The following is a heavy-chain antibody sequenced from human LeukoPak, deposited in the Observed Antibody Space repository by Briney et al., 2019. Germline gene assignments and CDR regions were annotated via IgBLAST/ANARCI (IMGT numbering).Heavy chain of an antibody. J-gene: IGHJ4*02. CDR3: AKDHELLWFGEFYFDY. D-gene: IGHD3-10*01. V-gene: IGHV3-30*02. CDR2: IRYDGSNK. CDR1: GFTFSSYG. Sequence: GGSLSLSCAASGFTFSSYGLHWVRQAPGKGLEWVAFIRYDGSNKYYADSVKGRFTISRDNSKNTLYLQMNSLRAEDTAVYYCAKDHELLWFGEFYFDYWGQGTLVTVSS.